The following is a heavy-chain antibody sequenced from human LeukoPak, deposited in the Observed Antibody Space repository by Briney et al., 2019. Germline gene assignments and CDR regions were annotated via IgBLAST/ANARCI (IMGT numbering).Heavy chain of an antibody. D-gene: IGHD6-13*01. J-gene: IGHJ5*02. CDR1: GYTFTGYY. CDR2: INPNSGGT. CDR3: ARGSDSSSWYASDNWFDP. Sequence: ASVKVSCKASGYTFTGYYMHWVRQAPGQGLEWMGWINPNSGGTNYARKFQGRVTITADKSTSTAYMELSSLRSEDTAVYYCARGSDSSSWYASDNWFDPWGQGTLVTVSS. V-gene: IGHV1-2*02.